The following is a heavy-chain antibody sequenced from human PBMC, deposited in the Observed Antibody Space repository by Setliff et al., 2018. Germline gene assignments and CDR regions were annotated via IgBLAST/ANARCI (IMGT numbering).Heavy chain of an antibody. CDR2: IKSNTDGGTT. CDR1: GFTFSSYE. D-gene: IGHD2-15*01. CDR3: AVSGINDPLSY. Sequence: GGSLRLSCAASGFTFSSYEMNWVRQAPGKGLEWVGRIKSNTDGGTTDYAAPVKGRFIISRDDSKNTVFLQMNSLKTEDTALYYCAVSGINDPLSYWGQGTLVTVSS. J-gene: IGHJ4*02. V-gene: IGHV3-15*01.